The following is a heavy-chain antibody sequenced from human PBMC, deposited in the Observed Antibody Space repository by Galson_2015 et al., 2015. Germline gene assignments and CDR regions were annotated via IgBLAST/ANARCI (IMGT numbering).Heavy chain of an antibody. CDR1: GSSFPPYW. CDR2: IYPGDSDT. CDR3: ARRPAHYYGMDV. D-gene: IGHD6-6*01. V-gene: IGHV5-51*03. J-gene: IGHJ6*02. Sequence: QSGAAVVKPGESLSISCAGSGSSFPPYWIAWVRQVPGRGLEWLGVIYPGDSDTRYSPSFQGQVTISADKSISTAYLQWSSLKASDSAMYYGARRPAHYYGMDVWGQGTTVTVSS.